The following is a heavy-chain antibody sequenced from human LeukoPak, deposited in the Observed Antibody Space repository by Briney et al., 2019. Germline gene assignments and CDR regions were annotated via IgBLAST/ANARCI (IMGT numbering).Heavy chain of an antibody. Sequence: RASVKVSCKASGYTFSNYDVSWVGQAPGQGLEWMGWISAYNGNTKYAQNLQGRVTMTTDTSTSTAYMELRSLRSDDTAVYFCALVTSAPGWGQGTLVTVSS. J-gene: IGHJ4*02. CDR3: ALVTSAPG. CDR1: GYTFSNYD. V-gene: IGHV1-18*01. CDR2: ISAYNGNT. D-gene: IGHD1-14*01.